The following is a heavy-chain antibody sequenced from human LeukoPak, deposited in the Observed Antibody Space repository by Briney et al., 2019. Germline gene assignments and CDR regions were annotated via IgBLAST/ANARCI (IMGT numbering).Heavy chain of an antibody. CDR2: ISSSSSYI. CDR3: ARDSPGGAYVFDY. CDR1: GFTFSSYS. D-gene: IGHD5-12*01. V-gene: IGHV3-21*01. J-gene: IGHJ4*02. Sequence: GGSLRLSCAASGFTFSSYSMNWVRQAPGKGLEWVSSISSSSSYIYYADSVKGRFTISRDNAKNSLYLQMNSLRAEDTAVYYCARDSPGGAYVFDYWGQGTLVTVSS.